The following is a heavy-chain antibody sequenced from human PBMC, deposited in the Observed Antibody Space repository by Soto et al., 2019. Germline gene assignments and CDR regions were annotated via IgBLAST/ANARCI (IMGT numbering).Heavy chain of an antibody. V-gene: IGHV3-20*01. CDR3: ARVGYCSSTSCLDYYYYYYMDV. D-gene: IGHD2-2*01. CDR2: INWNGGST. Sequence: GGSLRLSCAASGFTFDDYGMSWVRQAPGKGLEWVSGINWNGGSTGYADSVKGRFTISRDNAKNSLYLQMNSLRAEDTALYHCARVGYCSSTSCLDYYYYYYMDVWGKGTTVTVSS. CDR1: GFTFDDYG. J-gene: IGHJ6*03.